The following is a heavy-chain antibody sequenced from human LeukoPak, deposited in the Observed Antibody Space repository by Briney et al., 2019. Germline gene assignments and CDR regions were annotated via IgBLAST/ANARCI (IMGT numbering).Heavy chain of an antibody. V-gene: IGHV1-3*01. D-gene: IGHD2-21*01. CDR3: AGDDCGDTCYPGGY. J-gene: IGHJ4*02. CDR1: GYIFTKYV. CDR2: IKAGNGDT. Sequence: ASVKVSCKASGYIFTKYVVHWVRQAPGQRPEWMGWIKAGNGDTKYSQNLQDRLTITRDTSASTVYMELSSLTSEDTALYYCAGDDCGDTCYPGGYWGQGTLVTVSS.